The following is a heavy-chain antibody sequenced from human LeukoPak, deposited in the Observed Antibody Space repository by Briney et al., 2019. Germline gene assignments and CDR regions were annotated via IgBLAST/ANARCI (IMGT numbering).Heavy chain of an antibody. D-gene: IGHD3-16*02. J-gene: IGHJ5*02. V-gene: IGHV1-2*02. CDR3: ARDGSSDRYFHT. CDR1: GYTFTGSF. Sequence: ASVKVSCKASGYTFTGSFVHWVRQVPGQGFEWMGWINPNSGGSNYAQKFQGGVSMTSDTSISTAYLELSRLRFDDTAVYYCARDGSSDRYFHTWGQGTLVTVSS. CDR2: INPNSGGS.